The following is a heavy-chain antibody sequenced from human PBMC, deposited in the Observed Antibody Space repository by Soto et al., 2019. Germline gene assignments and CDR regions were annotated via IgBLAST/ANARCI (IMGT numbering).Heavy chain of an antibody. Sequence: QVQLVESGGGVVQPGRSLRLSCAASGFTFSSYGMHWVRQAPGKGLEWVAVIWYDGSNKYYADSVKGRFTISRDNSKNTLYLQMNSLRAEDTAVYYSARDSSSCFDYWGQGTLVTVSS. J-gene: IGHJ4*02. D-gene: IGHD6-13*01. V-gene: IGHV3-33*01. CDR2: IWYDGSNK. CDR1: GFTFSSYG. CDR3: ARDSSSCFDY.